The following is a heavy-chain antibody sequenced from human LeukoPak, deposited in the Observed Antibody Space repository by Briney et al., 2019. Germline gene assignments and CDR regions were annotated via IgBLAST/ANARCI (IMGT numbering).Heavy chain of an antibody. CDR1: GFTLRYYQ. CDR3: VRDGNRGYDMDV. CDR2: INVVNGAI. Sequence: GGSLGLSCATSGFTLRYYQMNWVRQAPGKGLEWVSYINVVNGAIYYADSVKGRFTISGDIATNSVYLQMNSLRAEDTALYYCVRDGNRGYDMDVWGQGTAVIVSS. V-gene: IGHV3-48*01. J-gene: IGHJ6*02. D-gene: IGHD3-10*01.